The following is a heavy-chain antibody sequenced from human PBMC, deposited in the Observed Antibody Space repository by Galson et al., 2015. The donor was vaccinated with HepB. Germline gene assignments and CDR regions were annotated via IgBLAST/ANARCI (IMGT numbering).Heavy chain of an antibody. CDR1: GFTFSTHA. CDR3: TTDVYYSTYWSWLDP. V-gene: IGHV3-15*01. Sequence: SLRLSCAASGFTFSTHAMTWVRQAPGMGLEWVGRIKSKTDGETTDYAAPVKGRFTISRDDSKNRLYLQMNSLKTEDTAVFYCTTDVYYSTYWSWLDPWGQGTLVTVSS. J-gene: IGHJ5*02. D-gene: IGHD2-8*02. CDR2: IKSKTDGETT.